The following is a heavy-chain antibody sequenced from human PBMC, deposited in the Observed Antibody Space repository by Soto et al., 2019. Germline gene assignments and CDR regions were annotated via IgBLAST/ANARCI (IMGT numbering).Heavy chain of an antibody. CDR1: GFTCSSYD. CDR2: ILVGGST. CDR3: AKATATGGGAFDI. V-gene: IGHV3-23*01. Sequence: GGSLRRSCAASGFTCSSYDMSWVRQAPGKGLEWVSTILVGGSTHYPDSVKGRFTISRDNSKNTVFLQMNSLTAGDTAVYYCAKATATGGGAFDICGQGTVVTVSS. J-gene: IGHJ3*02. D-gene: IGHD2-8*02.